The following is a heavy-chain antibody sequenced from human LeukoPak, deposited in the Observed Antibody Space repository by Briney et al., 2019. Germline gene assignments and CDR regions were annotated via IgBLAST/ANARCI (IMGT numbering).Heavy chain of an antibody. CDR2: INPDGSRE. D-gene: IGHD2-8*02. CDR3: AAWSDGGNY. Sequence: PGGSLRLSCVTPGFTFSTFWMNWVRQAPGKGLEWVANINPDGSRERSVDSVKGRVTISRDNAKNTMYLQMSSLRADDTAVYYCAAWSDGGNYWGQGTLVTVSS. V-gene: IGHV3-7*03. J-gene: IGHJ4*02. CDR1: GFTFSTFW.